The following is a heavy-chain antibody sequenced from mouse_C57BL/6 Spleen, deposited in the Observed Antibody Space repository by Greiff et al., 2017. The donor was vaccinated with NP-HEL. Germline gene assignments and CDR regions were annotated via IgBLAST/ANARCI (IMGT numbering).Heavy chain of an antibody. CDR2: IYPGDGDT. D-gene: IGHD2-1*01. V-gene: IGHV1-80*01. J-gene: IGHJ1*03. CDR3: ARYGNYGYFDV. CDR1: GYAFSSYW. Sequence: QVQLKESGAELVKPGASVKISCKASGYAFSSYWMNWVKQRPGKGLEWIGQIYPGDGDTKYNGKFKGKATLTADKSSSTAYMQLSSLTSEDSAVYFCARYGNYGYFDVWGTGTTVTVSS.